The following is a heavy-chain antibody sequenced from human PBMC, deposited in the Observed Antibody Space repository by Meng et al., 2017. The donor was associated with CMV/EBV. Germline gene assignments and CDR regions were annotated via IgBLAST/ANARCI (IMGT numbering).Heavy chain of an antibody. CDR3: ARDFRAVPVLRFLEWSSYGMDV. D-gene: IGHD3-3*01. V-gene: IGHV6-1*01. Sequence: SQTLSLTCAISGDSVSSTSAAWNWIRQFPSRGLEWLGRTYYRSKWYNDYAVSVKSRITINPDTSKNQFSLQLNSVTPEDTAVYYCARDFRAVPVLRFLEWSSYGMDVWGQGTTVTVSS. J-gene: IGHJ6*02. CDR1: GDSVSSTSAA. CDR2: TYYRSKWYN.